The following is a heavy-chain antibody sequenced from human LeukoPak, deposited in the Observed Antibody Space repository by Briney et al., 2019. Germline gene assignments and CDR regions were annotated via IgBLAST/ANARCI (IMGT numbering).Heavy chain of an antibody. J-gene: IGHJ6*03. CDR2: FNYSGST. CDR1: GGSIRSTSYY. D-gene: IGHD3-3*01. V-gene: IGHV4-39*01. CDR3: GRLFYDFWSGHYYYYMDV. Sequence: SETLSLTCTVSGGSIRSTSYYWGWLRQPPGQGLEWFGCFNYSGSTYYNPSLKSRVTISVDTSKNQFSLKLSSVTAADTAVYYCGRLFYDFWSGHYYYYMDVWGKGTTVTVSS.